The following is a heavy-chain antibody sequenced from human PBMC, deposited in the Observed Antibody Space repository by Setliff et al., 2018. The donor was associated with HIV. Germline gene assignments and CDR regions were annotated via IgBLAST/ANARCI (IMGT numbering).Heavy chain of an antibody. D-gene: IGHD2-15*01. Sequence: PSETLSLTCSVAGGSISSYYWSWNRQPPGKGLECMGYIYSSGSTNYNPSLKSRVTISVDTSKNQLSLKLRSVTAADTAVYYCARRLRSRGVAGSDDVDIWGQGTMVTVSS. V-gene: IGHV4-59*08. J-gene: IGHJ3*02. CDR1: GGSISSYY. CDR3: ARRLRSRGVAGSDDVDI. CDR2: IYSSGST.